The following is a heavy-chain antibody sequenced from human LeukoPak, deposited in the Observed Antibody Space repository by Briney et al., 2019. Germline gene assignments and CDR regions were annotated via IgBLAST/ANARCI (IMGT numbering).Heavy chain of an antibody. CDR2: VSSSGTST. V-gene: IGHV3-23*01. J-gene: IGHJ3*02. CDR3: ARNSDQPPGAFDI. Sequence: AGGSLRLSCAASGFTFSGYAMSWVRQAPGKGLEWVSTVSSSGTSTYYADSVKGRFTGSRDNSKNTLYLQMNSLRAEDTAVYYCARNSDQPPGAFDIWGQGTMVTVSS. D-gene: IGHD2-2*01. CDR1: GFTFSGYA.